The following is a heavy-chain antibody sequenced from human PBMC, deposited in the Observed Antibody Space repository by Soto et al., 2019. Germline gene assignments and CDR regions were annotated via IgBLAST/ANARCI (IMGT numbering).Heavy chain of an antibody. CDR1: GFSLNSNGVG. J-gene: IGHJ3*01. CDR2: IYWDDDK. D-gene: IGHD3-16*01. V-gene: IGHV2-5*02. Sequence: QITLKETGPTLVKPTQTLTLTCTFSGFSLNSNGVGVGWIRQPPGKALEWLALIYWDDDKRYSPSLKSRLTTPKGTSKNQGVLILANIYPVDTATYYCANLGVTLIPGGRGPTFDVWGQGTPVTVSS. CDR3: ANLGVTLIPGGRGPTFDV.